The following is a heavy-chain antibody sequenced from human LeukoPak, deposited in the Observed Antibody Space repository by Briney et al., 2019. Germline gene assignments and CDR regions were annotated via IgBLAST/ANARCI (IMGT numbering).Heavy chain of an antibody. CDR3: AKPMTTVTTSAFDI. J-gene: IGHJ3*02. Sequence: GGSLRLSCAASGFTFSSYAMTWVRQAPRKGLEWASTISGSGGSTYYADSVKGRFTISRDNSKNTLYLQMNSLRAEDTAVYYCAKPMTTVTTSAFDIWGQGTMVTVSS. V-gene: IGHV3-23*01. CDR2: ISGSGGST. CDR1: GFTFSSYA. D-gene: IGHD4-17*01.